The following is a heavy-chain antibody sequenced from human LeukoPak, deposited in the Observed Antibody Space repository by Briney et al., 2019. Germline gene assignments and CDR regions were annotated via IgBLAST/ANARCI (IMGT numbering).Heavy chain of an antibody. CDR1: GYTFTGYY. Sequence: ASVNVSCKASGYTFTGYYMHWVRQAPGQGLEWMAWINPNSDGTHYAQKFQGRVTMTRDTSISTAYMELSNLRSDDTAVYYCARGNGYANFVGFGSGSYYYMDVWGKGTTVTVSS. D-gene: IGHD4/OR15-4a*01. J-gene: IGHJ6*03. CDR3: ARGNGYANFVGFGSGSYYYMDV. V-gene: IGHV1-2*02. CDR2: INPNSDGT.